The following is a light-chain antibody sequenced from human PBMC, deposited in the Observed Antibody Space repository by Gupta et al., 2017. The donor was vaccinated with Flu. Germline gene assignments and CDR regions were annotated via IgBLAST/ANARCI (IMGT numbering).Light chain of an antibody. CDR2: DDS. CDR1: NTRTNS. V-gene: IGLV3-21*02. CDR3: QASPIRSKNLVV. J-gene: IGLJ2*01. Sequence: YVLTQPPPLSVAPLQTAIITCGGDNTRTNSVHWYQQKPRHAHALVVHDDSDRPPGTPEGFCGSTSGNAANPTMTTAEVGDEAEEVEQASPIRSKNLVVFGGGTKLTVL.